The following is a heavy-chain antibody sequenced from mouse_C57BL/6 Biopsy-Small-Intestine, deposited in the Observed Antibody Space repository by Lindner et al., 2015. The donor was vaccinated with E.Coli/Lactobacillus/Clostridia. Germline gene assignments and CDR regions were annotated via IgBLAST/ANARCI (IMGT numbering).Heavy chain of an antibody. CDR1: AYTFTDYQ. Sequence: SVKVSCKASAYTFTDYQIHWVRQAPGQGLEWMGRINPHSGSTNYAQQSQGRVTMTWDTSISTAYVELNRLKSDDTALYFCARARMYYASSGYYYVHAFDVWGQGTRVTVSS. J-gene: IGHJ1*01. V-gene: IGHV1-84*02. CDR3: ARARMYYASSGYYYVHAFDV. CDR2: INPHSGST. D-gene: IGHD1-1*01.